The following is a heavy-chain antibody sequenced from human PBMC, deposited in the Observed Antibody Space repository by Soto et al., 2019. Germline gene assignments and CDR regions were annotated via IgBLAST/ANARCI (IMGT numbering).Heavy chain of an antibody. CDR1: GGTFSSDV. Sequence: GAAVKVSCKACGGTFSSDVLSWVRQAPGQGLEWMGGIVSIFGTVNSAQKFQGRLTLTADQSTSTAYMELTSLRSEDTAVYYCARDGFSGSYYGYWGQGTQVTVSS. J-gene: IGHJ4*02. V-gene: IGHV1-69*13. CDR2: IVSIFGTV. D-gene: IGHD1-26*01. CDR3: ARDGFSGSYYGY.